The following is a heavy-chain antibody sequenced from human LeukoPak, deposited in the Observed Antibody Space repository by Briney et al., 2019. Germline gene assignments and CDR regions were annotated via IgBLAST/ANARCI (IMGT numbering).Heavy chain of an antibody. CDR1: GFTFSSYE. V-gene: IGHV3-48*03. D-gene: IGHD2-21*01. CDR3: ARARVIGRFDP. Sequence: GGSLRLSCAASGFTFSSYEMNWVRQAPGKGLEWVSYITTSGRTIYYADSVKGRFTISRDNAKNSLYLQMNSLRAEDTAVYYCARARVIGRFDPWGQGTLVTVSS. CDR2: ITTSGRTI. J-gene: IGHJ5*02.